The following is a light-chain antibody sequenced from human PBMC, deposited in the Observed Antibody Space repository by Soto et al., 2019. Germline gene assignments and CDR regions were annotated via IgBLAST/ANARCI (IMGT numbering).Light chain of an antibody. CDR2: GAS. Sequence: EIVLAQSPGTLSLSPGERATLSCRASQSVTNSYLACYQQKPGQPPRLLIYGASSIATSIPDRFTGSVSGTDFTLTISRPEPEDFAVYYCQQYVSSPWAFGRGTKVEI. J-gene: IGKJ1*01. CDR3: QQYVSSPWA. V-gene: IGKV3-20*01. CDR1: QSVTNSY.